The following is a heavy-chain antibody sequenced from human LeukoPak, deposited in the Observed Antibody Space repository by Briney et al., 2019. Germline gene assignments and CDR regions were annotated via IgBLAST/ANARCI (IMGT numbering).Heavy chain of an antibody. V-gene: IGHV4-34*01. CDR2: INHGGST. CDR1: GGSFSGHY. CDR3: ARRFFGVVKSGFDY. D-gene: IGHD3-3*01. J-gene: IGHJ4*02. Sequence: SGTLTLTCAVHGGSFSGHYWSWSRQSPGKGLKWIGEINHGGSTNYNPSLKSRVTISVDTSKNHFSLKLSSVTAADTAVYYCARRFFGVVKSGFDYWGQGTLVTVSS.